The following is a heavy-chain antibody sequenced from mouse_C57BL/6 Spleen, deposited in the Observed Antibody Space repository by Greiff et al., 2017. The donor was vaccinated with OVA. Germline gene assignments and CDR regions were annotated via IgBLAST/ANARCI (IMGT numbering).Heavy chain of an antibody. V-gene: IGHV5-4*01. J-gene: IGHJ2*01. D-gene: IGHD1-1*01. CDR1: GFTFSSYA. CDR3: AREVITTVVAPFDY. Sequence: EVKLVESGGGLVKPGGSLKLSCAASGFTFSSYAMSWVRQTPEKRLEWVATISDGGSYTYYPDNVKGRFTISRDNAKNNLYLQMSHLKSEDTAMYYCAREVITTVVAPFDYWGQGTTLIVSS. CDR2: ISDGGSYT.